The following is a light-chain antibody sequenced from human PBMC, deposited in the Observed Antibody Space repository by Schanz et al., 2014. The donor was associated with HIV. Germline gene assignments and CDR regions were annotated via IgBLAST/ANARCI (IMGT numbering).Light chain of an antibody. CDR3: ISYAGSNDPV. V-gene: IGLV2-8*01. CDR2: EVS. Sequence: QSDLTQPPSASGSPGQSVTISCTGTSSDVGGYNYVSWYQQHPGKAPKLMIYEVSKRPSGVPDRFSGSKSGNTASLTVSGLQAEDEADYYCISYAGSNDPVFGGGTKLTVL. CDR1: SSDVGGYNY. J-gene: IGLJ2*01.